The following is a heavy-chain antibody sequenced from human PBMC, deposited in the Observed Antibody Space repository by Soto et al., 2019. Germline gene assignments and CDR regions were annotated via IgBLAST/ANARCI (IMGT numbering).Heavy chain of an antibody. CDR1: GFPFSSYD. CDR2: FKMNSQQT. J-gene: IGHJ4*02. D-gene: IGHD1-26*01. CDR3: TKGAILDK. V-gene: IGHV3-23*01. Sequence: EVQLLESGGGFVQPGGSLRLSCAASGFPFSSYDMSWVRQAPGKGLEWVSVFKMNSQQTYYADSVKGRFTISRDNSKSALYLQMNSLRAEDTAVYFCTKGAILDKWGQGTLVTVSS.